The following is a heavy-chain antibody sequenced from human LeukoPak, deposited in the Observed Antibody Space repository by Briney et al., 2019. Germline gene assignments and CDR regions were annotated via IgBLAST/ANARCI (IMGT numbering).Heavy chain of an antibody. CDR3: ATDGAGFDT. CDR1: GFTFNRYS. J-gene: IGHJ5*02. Sequence: PGGSLRLSCTASGFTFNRYSMNWVRQAPGKGLEWVSYISSTSSTIYYADSVKGRFTISRDNAKKSLYLEMNNLRAEDTAVYYCATDGAGFDTWGQGVLVTVSS. V-gene: IGHV3-48*04. CDR2: ISSTSSTI.